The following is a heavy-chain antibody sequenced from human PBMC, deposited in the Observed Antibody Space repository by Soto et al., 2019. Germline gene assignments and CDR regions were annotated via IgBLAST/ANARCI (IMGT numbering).Heavy chain of an antibody. J-gene: IGHJ5*02. CDR2: IYHTGST. V-gene: IGHV4-4*02. CDR3: ARMGGAVAKIAGWSGP. D-gene: IGHD5-12*01. CDR1: NGSITNDNW. Sequence: QVQLQESGPGLVKPSGTLSLTCAVSNGSITNDNWWSWVRQSPGKGLEWIGDIYHTGSTNYNTSLKRRVIISIDKAKKYVSLRLSSVTAADTAVYYLARMGGAVAKIAGWSGPWGQGTLVTVSS.